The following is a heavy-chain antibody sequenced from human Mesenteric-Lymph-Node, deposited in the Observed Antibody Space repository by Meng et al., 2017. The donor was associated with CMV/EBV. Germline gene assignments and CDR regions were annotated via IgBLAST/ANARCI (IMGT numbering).Heavy chain of an antibody. CDR3: ARDHLSTYDSSGYYYFDY. Sequence: GESLKISCAASGFIFSNHWIHWVRQVPGKGLVWVSGIYSGGSTYYADSVKGRFTISRDNFKNTLYLQMNSLRAEDTADYYCARDHLSTYDSSGYYYFDYWGQGTLVTVSS. CDR1: GFIFSNHW. V-gene: IGHV3-53*01. D-gene: IGHD3-22*01. CDR2: IYSGGST. J-gene: IGHJ4*02.